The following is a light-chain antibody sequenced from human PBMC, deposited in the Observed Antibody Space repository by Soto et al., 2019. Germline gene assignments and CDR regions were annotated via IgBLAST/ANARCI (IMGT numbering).Light chain of an antibody. CDR2: WAS. J-gene: IGKJ4*01. CDR1: RSVLYKSNNKNH. CDR3: QQYFDVPFT. V-gene: IGKV4-1*01. Sequence: DIVMTQSPDSLAVSLGERATMNCKCSRSVLYKSNNKNHLAWYQQKPGQPPQLIIYWASTRESGVPERLSGSGSGTDFALTSSSLGAEEVAFCWCQQYFDVPFTFGGGTKVEI.